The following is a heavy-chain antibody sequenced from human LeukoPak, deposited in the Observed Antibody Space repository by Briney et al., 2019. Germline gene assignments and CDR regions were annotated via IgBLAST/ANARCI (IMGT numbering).Heavy chain of an antibody. V-gene: IGHV3-74*01. CDR2: INKLGTST. CDR1: GFTFSNYW. D-gene: IGHD3-10*01. CDR3: AGGGGAYYFDY. J-gene: IGHJ4*02. Sequence: RGSLRLSCAASGFTFSNYWIQWDRQVPEGGMVWVSRINKLGTSTNYANSVRGRFPISRDHAKNTLYLQMNSLRAEDTAVYYGAGGGGAYYFDYWGRGILVTVSS.